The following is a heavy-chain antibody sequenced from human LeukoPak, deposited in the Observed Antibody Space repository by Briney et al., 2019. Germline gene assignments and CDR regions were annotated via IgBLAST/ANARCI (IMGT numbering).Heavy chain of an antibody. CDR2: IDHIGRT. Sequence: PSETLSLTCAVYGESFRGYYWTWICQTPGKGLEWIGEIDHIGRTTYNPSLKSRVTISVDTSKNQFSLRLTSVTASDTAVYYCARPVRCSATTCTGPFDYWGQGTLVTVSS. CDR3: ARPVRCSATTCTGPFDY. D-gene: IGHD6-19*01. J-gene: IGHJ4*02. CDR1: GESFRGYY. V-gene: IGHV4-34*01.